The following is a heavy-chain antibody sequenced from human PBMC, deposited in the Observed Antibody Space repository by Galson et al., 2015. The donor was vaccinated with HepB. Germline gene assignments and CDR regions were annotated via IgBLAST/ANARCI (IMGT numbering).Heavy chain of an antibody. Sequence: SVKVSCKASGGTFSTYAITWVRQAPGQGLEWLGGIVPVAGTTNYAQKFQGRVTITADESTNTAYMELSSLRSEDTAVYYCARTPPHCSRTSCYRVAKYYYYYMDVWGKGTTVTVSS. V-gene: IGHV1-69*13. D-gene: IGHD2-2*01. J-gene: IGHJ6*03. CDR2: IVPVAGTT. CDR1: GGTFSTYA. CDR3: ARTPPHCSRTSCYRVAKYYYYYMDV.